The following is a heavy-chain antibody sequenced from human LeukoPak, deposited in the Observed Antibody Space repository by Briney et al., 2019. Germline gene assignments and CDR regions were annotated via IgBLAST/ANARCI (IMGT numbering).Heavy chain of an antibody. Sequence: GGSLRLSCAASGFTFSSYAMSWVRQAPGKGLEWVSTISGSGGSTYYADSVKGRFTFSRDNSKNTLYLQMNSLRADDTAVYYCAAHYGDYAAFDYWGQGTQVTASS. D-gene: IGHD4-17*01. CDR3: AAHYGDYAAFDY. J-gene: IGHJ4*02. V-gene: IGHV3-23*01. CDR2: ISGSGGST. CDR1: GFTFSSYA.